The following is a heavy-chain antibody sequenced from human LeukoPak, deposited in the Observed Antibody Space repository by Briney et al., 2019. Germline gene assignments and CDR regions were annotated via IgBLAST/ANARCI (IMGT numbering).Heavy chain of an antibody. CDR3: ANENYYGSESYADH. Sequence: PGGSLRLSCAASGFTFSSYGMHWVRQAPGKGLEWVAFIRYDGSNKYYADSVKGRFTISRDNSKNTLYLQMNSLRAENTAVYYCANENYYGSESYADHWGQGTLVTVSS. CDR2: IRYDGSNK. CDR1: GFTFSSYG. D-gene: IGHD3-10*01. V-gene: IGHV3-30*02. J-gene: IGHJ4*02.